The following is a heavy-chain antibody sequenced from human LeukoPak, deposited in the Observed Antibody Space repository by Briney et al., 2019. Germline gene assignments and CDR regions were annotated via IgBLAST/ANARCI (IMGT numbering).Heavy chain of an antibody. J-gene: IGHJ4*02. CDR1: RFTFSNYA. CDR3: AKGSRAQGYYFDF. Sequence: GGSLRLSCAASRFTFSNYAMSWVRQAPGKGLEWVSTISGSGDSTYFADSVKGRFTISRDNSKNTLYLQMNSLRAEDTAAYYYAKGSRAQGYYFDFWGQGTLVTVSS. CDR2: ISGSGDST. V-gene: IGHV3-23*01. D-gene: IGHD3-10*01.